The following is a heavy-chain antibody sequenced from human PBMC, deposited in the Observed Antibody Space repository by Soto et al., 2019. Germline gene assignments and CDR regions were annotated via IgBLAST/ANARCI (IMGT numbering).Heavy chain of an antibody. CDR1: GFTFSSYS. V-gene: IGHV3-21*01. CDR3: ARVRDYYDSSGYLRGLDY. CDR2: ISSSSSYI. D-gene: IGHD3-22*01. J-gene: IGHJ4*02. Sequence: PGGSLRLSCAASGFTFSSYSMNWVRQAPGKGLEWVSSISSSSSYIYYADSVKGRFTISRDNAKNSLYLQMNSLRAEDTAVYYCARVRDYYDSSGYLRGLDYWGQGTPVTVSS.